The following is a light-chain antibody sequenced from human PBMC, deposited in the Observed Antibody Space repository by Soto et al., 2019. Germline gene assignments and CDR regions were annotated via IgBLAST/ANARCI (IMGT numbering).Light chain of an antibody. V-gene: IGLV2-14*01. J-gene: IGLJ1*01. CDR1: SSDFGGYNY. CDR3: SSYTSSSTLFV. CDR2: DVS. Sequence: QSMLTKPASVSGSPGQSITISCTGTSSDFGGYNYVSWYQQHSGKAPKLMIYDVSNRPSGVSNRFSGSKSGNTASLTISGLQAEDEADYYCSSYTSSSTLFVFGTGTKVTVL.